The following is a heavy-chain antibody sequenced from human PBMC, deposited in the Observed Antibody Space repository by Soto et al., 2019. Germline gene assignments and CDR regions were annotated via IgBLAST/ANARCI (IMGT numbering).Heavy chain of an antibody. Sequence: SETLSLTCTVSGGSISSGDYYWSWIRQPPGKGLEWIGYIYYSGSTYYNPSLKSRVTISVDTSKNQFSLKLSSVTAADTAVYYCARGPRVLTYYFDYWGQGTLVTVSS. CDR1: GGSISSGDYY. V-gene: IGHV4-30-4*01. CDR2: IYYSGST. J-gene: IGHJ4*02. D-gene: IGHD2-8*01. CDR3: ARGPRVLTYYFDY.